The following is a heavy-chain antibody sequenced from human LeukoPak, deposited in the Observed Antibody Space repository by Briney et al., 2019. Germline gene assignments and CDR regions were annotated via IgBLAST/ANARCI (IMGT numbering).Heavy chain of an antibody. D-gene: IGHD4-11*01. V-gene: IGHV1-2*02. CDR3: ARDDTDYSNAFDP. CDR1: GYTFTGYY. Sequence: GASVKVSCKASGYTFTGYYMHWVRQAPGQGLEWMGWINPNSGGTNYAQKFQGGVTMTRDTSISTAYMELSRLRSDDTAVYYCARDDTDYSNAFDPWGQGTLVTVSS. CDR2: INPNSGGT. J-gene: IGHJ5*02.